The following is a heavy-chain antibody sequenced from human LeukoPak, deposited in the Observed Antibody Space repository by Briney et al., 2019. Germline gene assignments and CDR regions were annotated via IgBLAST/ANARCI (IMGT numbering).Heavy chain of an antibody. CDR1: GFTFGDYA. CDR3: IRELGDDYGGNSIPDY. V-gene: IGHV3-49*04. J-gene: IGHJ4*02. CDR2: IRSKAYGGTT. Sequence: HPGGSLRLSCAASGFTFGDYAMSWVRQAPGKGLEWVGFIRSKAYGGTTEYAASVKGRFTISRDDSKSIAYLQMNSLKTEDTAVYYCIRELGDDYGGNSIPDYWGQGTLVTVSS. D-gene: IGHD4-23*01.